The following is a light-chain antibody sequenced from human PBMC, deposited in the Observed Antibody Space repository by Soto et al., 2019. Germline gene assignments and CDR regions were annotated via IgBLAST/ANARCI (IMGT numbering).Light chain of an antibody. J-gene: IGLJ3*02. CDR1: SGDISNNY. CDR3: QSYDSATVV. CDR2: QNN. V-gene: IGLV6-57*01. Sequence: VLTQPHSVSESPGMTITISCTRSSGDISNNYVQWFQQRPGSSPTTLLYQNNQRFSGVPDRFSGSIDSSSNSASLTISGLKTEDEADYYCQSYDSATVVFGGGTKLTVL.